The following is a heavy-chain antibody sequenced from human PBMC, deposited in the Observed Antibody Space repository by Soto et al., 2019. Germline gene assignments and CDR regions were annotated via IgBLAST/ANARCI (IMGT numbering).Heavy chain of an antibody. D-gene: IGHD5-18*01. V-gene: IGHV3-9*01. Sequence: PGGLLSQSCAASEFTIDDYAMSWARKAPGKGLEWVSGLSYNSGTIGYADSVKGRFTISRDNAKNSLYLQMNSLRAEDTALYYCAKGSDRGYSFGYDYWGQGTLVTVSS. CDR1: EFTIDDYA. J-gene: IGHJ4*02. CDR3: AKGSDRGYSFGYDY. CDR2: LSYNSGTI.